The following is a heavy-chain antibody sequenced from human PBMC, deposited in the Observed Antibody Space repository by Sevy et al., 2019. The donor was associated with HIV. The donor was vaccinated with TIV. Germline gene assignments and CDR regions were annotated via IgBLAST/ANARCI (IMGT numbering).Heavy chain of an antibody. CDR2: IYHSGSS. D-gene: IGHD3-16*01. J-gene: IGHJ5*02. CDR1: GCSIRSVNW. CDR3: ARGGETPRGFDP. V-gene: IGHV4-4*02. Sequence: SETLSLTCTVSGCSIRSVNWWHWVRQPPGKGLEWIGEIYHSGSSNYNPSLKSRVTISVDNSKNQFSLKLSSVTAADTAVYYCARGGETPRGFDPWGQGTLVTVSS.